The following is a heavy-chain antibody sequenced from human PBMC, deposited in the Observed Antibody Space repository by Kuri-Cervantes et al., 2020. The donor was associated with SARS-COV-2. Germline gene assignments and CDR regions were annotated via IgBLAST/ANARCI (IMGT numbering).Heavy chain of an antibody. V-gene: IGHV3-30*14. CDR2: ISYDGSNK. CDR1: GFTFSSYA. Sequence: LSLTCAASGFTFSSYAMHWVRQAPGKGLEWVAVISYDGSNKYYADSVKGRFTVSRDNSKNTLHLRMNGLRAEDTAMYYCARVLSWFPDYWGQGTLVTVSS. CDR3: ARVLSWFPDY. J-gene: IGHJ4*02. D-gene: IGHD3-10*01.